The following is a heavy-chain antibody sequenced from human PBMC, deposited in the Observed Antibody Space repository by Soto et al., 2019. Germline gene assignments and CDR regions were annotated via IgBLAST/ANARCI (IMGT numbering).Heavy chain of an antibody. J-gene: IGHJ5*02. V-gene: IGHV4-30-2*01. CDR2: IYHSGST. CDR1: GGSISSGGYS. Sequence: LSPTCAVSGGSISSGGYSWSWIRQPPGKGLEWIGYIYHSGSTYYNPSLKSRVTISVDRSKNQFSLKLSSVTAADTAVYYCAREYRSLPTGNWFNPWGQGTLVTVSS. D-gene: IGHD1-26*01. CDR3: AREYRSLPTGNWFNP.